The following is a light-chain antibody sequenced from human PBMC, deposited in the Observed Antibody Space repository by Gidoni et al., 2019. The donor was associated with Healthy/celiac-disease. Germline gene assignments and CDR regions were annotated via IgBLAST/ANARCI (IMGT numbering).Light chain of an antibody. Sequence: DIQMTQCPSSLTASVGDKITITCRASQSISSYLNWYQQKPGKAPKLLIYAESSLQSGVPSKFSGSGSVTDFTLTISSLQPEDFATYYCQQSYSTPRTFGQGIKVEIK. CDR2: AES. J-gene: IGKJ1*01. CDR1: QSISSY. V-gene: IGKV1-39*01. CDR3: QQSYSTPRT.